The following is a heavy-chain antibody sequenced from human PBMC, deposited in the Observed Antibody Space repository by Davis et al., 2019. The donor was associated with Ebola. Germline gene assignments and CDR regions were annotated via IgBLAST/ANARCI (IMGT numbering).Heavy chain of an antibody. CDR1: GFSFSSHW. CDR2: IRQDGSEK. D-gene: IGHD3-16*01. CDR3: AREAVWRFDP. J-gene: IGHJ5*02. V-gene: IGHV3-7*03. Sequence: GESLKISCAASGFSFSSHWMSWVRQAPGKGLEWVANIRQDGSEKQYVDSVKGRFTISRDNAKNSLYLQMNSLRAEDTAVYYCAREAVWRFDPWGQGTLVTVSS.